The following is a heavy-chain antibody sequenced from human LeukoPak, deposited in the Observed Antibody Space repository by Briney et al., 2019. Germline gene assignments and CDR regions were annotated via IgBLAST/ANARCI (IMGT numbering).Heavy chain of an antibody. Sequence: GGSLRLSCAASGFTFSSLWMHWVRQAPGKGLVWVSYINSDGSSTMYADSVKGRFTISRDNAKNTVYLQMNSLRAEDTAVYYCARGGYGSIDYWGQGTLVTVSP. CDR3: ARGGYGSIDY. J-gene: IGHJ4*02. V-gene: IGHV3-74*03. CDR2: INSDGSST. D-gene: IGHD4-17*01. CDR1: GFTFSSLW.